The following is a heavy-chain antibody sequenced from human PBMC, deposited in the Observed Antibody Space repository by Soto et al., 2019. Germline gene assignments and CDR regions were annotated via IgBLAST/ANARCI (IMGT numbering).Heavy chain of an antibody. Sequence: QVQLVQSGAEVKKPGSSVKVSCKASGGTFSSYTISWVRQAPGQGLEWMGRIIPILGIANYAQKFQGRVTIHADKSTSTAYMERSSLRSEDTAVYYCAVTMVRGDTDYWGQGTLVTVSS. CDR3: AVTMVRGDTDY. CDR1: GGTFSSYT. J-gene: IGHJ4*02. D-gene: IGHD3-10*01. CDR2: IIPILGIA. V-gene: IGHV1-69*02.